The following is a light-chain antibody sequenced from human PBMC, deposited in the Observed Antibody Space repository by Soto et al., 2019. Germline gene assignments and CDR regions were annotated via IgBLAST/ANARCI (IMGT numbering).Light chain of an antibody. CDR1: QSISSW. CDR3: QQYKDLST. J-gene: IGKJ4*01. Sequence: IQMTQSPSTLSASVGDRVTITCRASQSISSWLAWCQQKPGKAPKLLIYDASSLESGVPSRLSGSGSGTEFTLTISSLQADDFATYYCQQYKDLSTFGGGTKVDIK. V-gene: IGKV1-5*01. CDR2: DAS.